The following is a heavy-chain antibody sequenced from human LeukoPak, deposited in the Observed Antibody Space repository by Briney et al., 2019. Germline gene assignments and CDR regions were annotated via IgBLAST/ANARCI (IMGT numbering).Heavy chain of an antibody. CDR1: GFTFSSYA. D-gene: IGHD1-26*01. CDR2: ISGSGGST. V-gene: IGHV3-23*01. Sequence: SGGSLRLSCAASGFTFSSYAMSWVRQAPGKGLEWVSAISGSGGSTYYADSVKGRFTISRDNSKNTLYLQMNSLRAEDTAVYYCAKDQSRYSGSYGNGKSRTGFDYWGQGTLVTVSS. J-gene: IGHJ4*02. CDR3: AKDQSRYSGSYGNGKSRTGFDY.